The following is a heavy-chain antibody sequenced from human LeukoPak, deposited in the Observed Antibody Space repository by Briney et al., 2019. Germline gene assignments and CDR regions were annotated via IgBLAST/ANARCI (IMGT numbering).Heavy chain of an antibody. D-gene: IGHD5-18*01. Sequence: ASVKVSCKASGGTFSSYAISWVRQAPGQGLEWIGRIIPIFGTANYAQKFQGRVTITTDESTSTAYMELSSLRSEDTAVYYCASQRYSYGVYDAFDIWGQGTMVTVPS. CDR1: GGTFSSYA. J-gene: IGHJ3*02. CDR3: ASQRYSYGVYDAFDI. CDR2: IIPIFGTA. V-gene: IGHV1-69*05.